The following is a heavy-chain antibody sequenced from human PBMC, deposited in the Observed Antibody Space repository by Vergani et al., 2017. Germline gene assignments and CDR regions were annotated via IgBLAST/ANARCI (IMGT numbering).Heavy chain of an antibody. CDR2: IWYDGSNK. D-gene: IGHD6-19*01. Sequence: VQLVESGGVVVQPGRSLRLSCAASGFTFSSYGMNWVRQAPGKGLEWVAVIWYDGSNKYYADSVKGRFTISRDNSKNTLYLQMNSLRAEDTAVYYCARESAVAGTDYWGQGTLVTVSS. J-gene: IGHJ4*02. V-gene: IGHV3-33*01. CDR1: GFTFSSYG. CDR3: ARESAVAGTDY.